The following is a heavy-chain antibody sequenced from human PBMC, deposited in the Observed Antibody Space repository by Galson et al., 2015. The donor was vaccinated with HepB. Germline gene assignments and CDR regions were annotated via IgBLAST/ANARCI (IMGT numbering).Heavy chain of an antibody. J-gene: IGHJ4*02. CDR2: TSYRSKWYN. D-gene: IGHD6-19*01. CDR1: ADSVSSNSAA. CDR3: ARAGGHSSGWAGFDY. V-gene: IGHV6-1*01. Sequence: CAISADSVSSNSAAWYWIRQSPSRGLEWLGRTSYRSKWYNDYAVSVKSRITINPDTSKNQFSLQLNSVTPEDTAVYYCARAGGHSSGWAGFDYWGQGTLVTVSS.